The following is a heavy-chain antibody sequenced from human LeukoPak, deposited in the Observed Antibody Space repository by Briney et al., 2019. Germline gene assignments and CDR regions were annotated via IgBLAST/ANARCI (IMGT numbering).Heavy chain of an antibody. V-gene: IGHV1-18*01. J-gene: IGHJ6*03. CDR2: ISVYNGNT. CDR3: ARGTNYHYYMDV. CDR1: GYTFTTYG. Sequence: ASVKVSCKASGYTFTTYGISWVRQAPGQGLEWMGWISVYNGNTNYAQSFQGRVTMTTDTSTTTAYMELRSLTSDDTAVYHCARGTNYHYYMDVWGKGTTVTVSS.